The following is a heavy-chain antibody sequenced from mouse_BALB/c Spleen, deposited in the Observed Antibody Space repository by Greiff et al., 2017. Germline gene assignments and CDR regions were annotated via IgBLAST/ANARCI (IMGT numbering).Heavy chain of an antibody. V-gene: IGHV1-5*01. CDR3: ARDSTGYSWFAY. CDR2: IYPGNSDT. CDR1: GYTFTSYW. J-gene: IGHJ3*01. D-gene: IGHD3-2*01. Sequence: VQLQQSGTVLVRPGASVKMSCKASGYTFTSYWMHWVKQRPGQGLEWIGAIYPGNSDTSYNQKFKGKAKLTAVTSTSTAYMELSSLTNEDSAVYYCARDSTGYSWFAYWGQGTLVTVSA.